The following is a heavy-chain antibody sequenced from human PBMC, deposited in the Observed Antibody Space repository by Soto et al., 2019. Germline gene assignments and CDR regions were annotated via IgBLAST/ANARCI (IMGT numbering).Heavy chain of an antibody. CDR3: GHLKTDTEVTPAPPLFDS. Sequence: SETLSLTCAVSGFSISSDSYWGWMRQSPGKGLEWIGTLSHSGRTFYNPSLKSRVTISADTTKNQFSLSLTSVTAADTAVYYCGHLKTDTEVTPAPPLFDSWGQGTLVTVPS. J-gene: IGHJ4*02. D-gene: IGHD2-2*01. CDR2: LSHSGRT. CDR1: GFSISSDSY. V-gene: IGHV4-38-2*01.